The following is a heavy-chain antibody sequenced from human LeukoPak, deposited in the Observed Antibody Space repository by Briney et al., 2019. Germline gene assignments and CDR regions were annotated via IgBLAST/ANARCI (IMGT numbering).Heavy chain of an antibody. CDR2: IYYSGST. CDR1: GGSISSSSYY. CDR3: ARSTKEYSSGWYILPDY. Sequence: SSETLSLTCTVSGGSISSSSYYWGWIRQSPGKGLEWIGSIYYSGSTYYNPSLKSRVTISVDTSKNQFSLKLSSVTAADTAVYYCARSTKEYSSGWYILPDYWGQGTLVTVSS. D-gene: IGHD6-19*01. V-gene: IGHV4-39*01. J-gene: IGHJ4*02.